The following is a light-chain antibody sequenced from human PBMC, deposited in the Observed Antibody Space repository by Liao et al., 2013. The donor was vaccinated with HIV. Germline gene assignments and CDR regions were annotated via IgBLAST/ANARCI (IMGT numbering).Light chain of an antibody. CDR1: NIGSKS. Sequence: ELTQPPSVSVAPGKTARITCGGNNIGSKSVHWYQQKPGQAPVLVIYYDSDRPSGIPERFSGSNSGNTATLTISRVEAGDEADYYCQVWDSSSDHPEFGGGTKLTVL. J-gene: IGLJ2*01. CDR3: QVWDSSSDHPE. V-gene: IGLV3-21*04. CDR2: YDS.